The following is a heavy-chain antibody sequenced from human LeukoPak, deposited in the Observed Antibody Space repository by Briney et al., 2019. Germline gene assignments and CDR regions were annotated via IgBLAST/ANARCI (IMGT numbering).Heavy chain of an antibody. CDR1: GGSISSGDYY. CDR2: IYYSGNT. CDR3: ARLLRGYFDY. Sequence: SETLSLTCTVSGGSISSGDYYWSWIRQPPGKGLEWIGYIYYSGNTYFSPSLKSRVTISLDTSKNQFSLKLSSVTAADTAVYFCARLLRGYFDYWGQGTLVTVSS. V-gene: IGHV4-30-4*01. D-gene: IGHD3-22*01. J-gene: IGHJ4*02.